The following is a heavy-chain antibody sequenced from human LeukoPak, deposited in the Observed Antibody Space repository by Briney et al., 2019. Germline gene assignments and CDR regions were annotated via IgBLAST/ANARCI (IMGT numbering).Heavy chain of an antibody. Sequence: ASVKVSCKASGHTFTTYDINWVRQVPGQGLEWMGWMNPNNGDTGYAQKFQGRVTITRDTSKTTVYMELRSLTSEDTAIFYCARGQWGSYGSWYFDYWGQGSLVTVSS. CDR1: GHTFTTYD. CDR2: MNPNNGDT. J-gene: IGHJ4*02. CDR3: ARGQWGSYGSWYFDY. V-gene: IGHV1-8*01. D-gene: IGHD3-16*01.